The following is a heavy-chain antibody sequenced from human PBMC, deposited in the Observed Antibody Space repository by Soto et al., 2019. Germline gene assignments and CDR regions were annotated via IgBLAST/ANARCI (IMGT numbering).Heavy chain of an antibody. Sequence: QLQLQASGSGLVKPSQTLSLTCAVSGGSISSGGYSWSWIRQPPGKGLEWIGYIYHSGSTYYNPSLKSRVTISVDRPKNQFSLKLSSVTAADTAVYYCARTPDIWGQGTMVTVSS. J-gene: IGHJ3*02. CDR1: GGSISSGGYS. CDR3: ARTPDI. V-gene: IGHV4-30-2*01. CDR2: IYHSGST.